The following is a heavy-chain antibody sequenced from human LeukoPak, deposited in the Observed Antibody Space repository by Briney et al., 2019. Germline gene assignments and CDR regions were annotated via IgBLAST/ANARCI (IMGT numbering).Heavy chain of an antibody. J-gene: IGHJ3*02. CDR1: GFTVSSNY. V-gene: IGHV3-66*01. CDR3: ARDPEHMFALDI. Sequence: GGSLRLSCAASGFTVSSNYMSWVRQAPGKGLEWVSVIYSGGSTYYADSVKGRFTISRDNSKNTLYLQMNSLRAEDTAVYYCARDPEHMFALDIWGQGTMVTVSS. CDR2: IYSGGST. D-gene: IGHD3-10*02.